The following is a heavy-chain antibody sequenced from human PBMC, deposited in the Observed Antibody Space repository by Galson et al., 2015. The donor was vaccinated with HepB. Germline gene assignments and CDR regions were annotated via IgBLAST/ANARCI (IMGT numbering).Heavy chain of an antibody. CDR2: INQAGSEK. CDR1: GFTFGNYW. V-gene: IGHV3-7*03. D-gene: IGHD1-26*01. Sequence: SLRLSCAASGFTFGNYWMSCLRQAPGKGLECVANINQAGSEKYSVDAVKGPFTISRDNAKNSLYLQMNSMRAEDTSVYYCARVQVGATGGYYYYYGMDVWGQGTTVNVSS. CDR3: ARVQVGATGGYYYYYGMDV. J-gene: IGHJ6*02.